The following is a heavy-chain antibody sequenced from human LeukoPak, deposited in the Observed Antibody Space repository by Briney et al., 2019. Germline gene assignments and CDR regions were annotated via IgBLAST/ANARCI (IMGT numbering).Heavy chain of an antibody. D-gene: IGHD6-19*01. CDR1: GYSFTSYW. V-gene: IGHV5-51*01. CDR2: IYPGDSDT. Sequence: KDGESLRISCKGSGYSFTSYWISWVRQMPGKGLEWMGIIYPGDSDTRYSPSFQGQVTISADKSISTAYLQWSSLKASDTAMYYCARLNSDISGWSPGFDYWGQGTLVTVSS. CDR3: ARLNSDISGWSPGFDY. J-gene: IGHJ4*02.